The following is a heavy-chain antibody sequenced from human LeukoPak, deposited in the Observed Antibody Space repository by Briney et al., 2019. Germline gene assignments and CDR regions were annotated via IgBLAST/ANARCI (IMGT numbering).Heavy chain of an antibody. D-gene: IGHD2-21*02. CDR2: MYTGGTT. Sequence: GGSLRLSCAASGFTLSGTHMSWVRQAPGKGLEWVSAMYTGGTTYYADSVKGRFTISRDNSKNTLYLHMNSLRAEDTAVYYCAKDEVTSGGGLASWGQGTLVTVSS. CDR1: GFTLSGTH. J-gene: IGHJ4*02. V-gene: IGHV3-53*01. CDR3: AKDEVTSGGGLAS.